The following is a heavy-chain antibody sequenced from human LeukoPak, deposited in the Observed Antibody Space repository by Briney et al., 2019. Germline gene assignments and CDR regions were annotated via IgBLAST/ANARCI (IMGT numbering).Heavy chain of an antibody. CDR3: ARIIKYSNGWYNFDY. J-gene: IGHJ4*02. CDR1: GFSISSYW. V-gene: IGHV3-7*03. Sequence: GGSLRLSCAASGFSISSYWMSWVRQAPGKGLEWVANIKQDGREKYYVDSLKGRFTIYRDNAKNSLYPQMDSLRAEDTAVYYCARIIKYSNGWYNFDYWGQGTLVTVSS. D-gene: IGHD6-19*01. CDR2: IKQDGREK.